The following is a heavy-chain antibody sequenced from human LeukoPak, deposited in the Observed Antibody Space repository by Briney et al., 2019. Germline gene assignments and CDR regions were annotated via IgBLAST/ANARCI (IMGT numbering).Heavy chain of an antibody. D-gene: IGHD2-8*01. CDR2: INPSGGNT. Sequence: ASVKVSCKASGYTFTSYYIHWVRQAPGQGLEWMGIINPSGGNTDYAQKFQGRVTVTRDRSTSTVYMELSSLRSEDTAIYYCARPLAPVMLNAFDIWGQGTMVTVSS. J-gene: IGHJ3*02. V-gene: IGHV1-46*01. CDR1: GYTFTSYY. CDR3: ARPLAPVMLNAFDI.